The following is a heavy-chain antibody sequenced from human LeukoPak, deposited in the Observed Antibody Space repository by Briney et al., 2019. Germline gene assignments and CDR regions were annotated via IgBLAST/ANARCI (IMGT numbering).Heavy chain of an antibody. CDR3: ARDSVTCSSTSCYPTHYYYMDV. V-gene: IGHV1-18*01. Sequence: ASVKVSCKASGYTFTSYGISWVRQAPGQGLEWMGWISAYNGNTNHAQKLQGRVTMTTDTSTSTAYMELRSLRSDDTAVYYCARDSVTCSSTSCYPTHYYYMDVWGKGTTVTVSS. D-gene: IGHD2-2*01. J-gene: IGHJ6*03. CDR2: ISAYNGNT. CDR1: GYTFTSYG.